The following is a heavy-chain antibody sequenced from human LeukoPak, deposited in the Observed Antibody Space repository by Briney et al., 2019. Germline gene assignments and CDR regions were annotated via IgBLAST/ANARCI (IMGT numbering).Heavy chain of an antibody. CDR3: AREGDYVRRGYYFDY. CDR2: IYHSGST. J-gene: IGHJ4*02. Sequence: PSGTLSLTCAVSGGSISSSNWWSWVRQPPGKGLEWIGEIYHSGSTNYNPSLKSRVTISVDKSKNQFSLKLSSVTAADTAVYYCAREGDYVRRGYYFDYWGQGTLVTVSS. CDR1: GGSISSSNW. D-gene: IGHD4-17*01. V-gene: IGHV4-4*02.